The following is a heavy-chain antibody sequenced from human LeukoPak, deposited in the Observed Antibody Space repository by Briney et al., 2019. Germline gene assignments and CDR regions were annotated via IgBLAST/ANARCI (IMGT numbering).Heavy chain of an antibody. CDR2: IIVGSGNT. J-gene: IGHJ6*02. D-gene: IGHD5-12*01. Sequence: GASVKVSCKASGFSFTSSGMQWVRHARGQRLEWRGWIIVGSGNTNYAQKFQERVTITRDMSTSTAYMELSSLRSEDTAVYYCAAAVRDRGYSGYVVYYYYGMDVWGQGTTVTVSS. V-gene: IGHV1-58*02. CDR1: GFSFTSSG. CDR3: AAAVRDRGYSGYVVYYYYGMDV.